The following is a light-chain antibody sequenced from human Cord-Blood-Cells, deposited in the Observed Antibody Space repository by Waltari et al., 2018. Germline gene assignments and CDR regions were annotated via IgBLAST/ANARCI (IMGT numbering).Light chain of an antibody. CDR1: SSDVVGYTY. V-gene: IGLV2-14*01. J-gene: IGLJ1*01. CDR2: EVS. Sequence: QSALTQPASVSGSPGQSITIPCTGTSSDVVGYTYVSWYQQHPGKAPKLMIYEVSNRPSGVSNRFSGSKSGNTASLTISGLQAEDEADYYCSSYTSSSTLVFGTGTKFTVL. CDR3: SSYTSSSTLV.